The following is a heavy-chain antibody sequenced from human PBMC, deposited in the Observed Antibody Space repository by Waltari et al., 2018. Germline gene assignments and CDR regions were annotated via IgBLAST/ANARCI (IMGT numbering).Heavy chain of an antibody. D-gene: IGHD3-3*01. CDR2: SYYSGST. J-gene: IGHJ3*02. V-gene: IGHV4-59*01. CDR1: GGSINFYH. CDR3: ARYSRKFNDFGSAEGNAFDI. Sequence: QVQLQESGPGLVKPSETLSLTCTVSGGSINFYHWSWIRQPPGKGLEWLGYSYYSGSTTDNPALESGVSIEIDTSKRDFSLKLTSVTAADTAVYYWARYSRKFNDFGSAEGNAFDIGGQGALVTVSS.